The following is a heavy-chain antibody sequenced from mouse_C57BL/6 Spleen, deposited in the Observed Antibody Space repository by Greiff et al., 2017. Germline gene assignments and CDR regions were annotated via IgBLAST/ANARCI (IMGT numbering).Heavy chain of an antibody. CDR1: GFTFSSYA. CDR2: ISDGGSYT. Sequence: EVQVVESGGGLVKPGGSLKLSCAASGFTFSSYAMSWVRQTPEKRLEWVATISDGGSYTYYPDNVKGRFTISRDNAKNNLYLQMSHLKSEDTAMYYCAREGDGYCFDYWGQGTTLTVSS. V-gene: IGHV5-4*01. J-gene: IGHJ2*01. D-gene: IGHD2-3*01. CDR3: AREGDGYCFDY.